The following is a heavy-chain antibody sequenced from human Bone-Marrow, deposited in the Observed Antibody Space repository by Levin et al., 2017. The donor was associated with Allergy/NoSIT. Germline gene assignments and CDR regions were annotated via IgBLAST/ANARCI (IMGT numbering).Heavy chain of an antibody. CDR3: ARDQFWFDP. CDR2: ISGYNGNT. CDR1: GYTFSKFG. J-gene: IGHJ5*02. V-gene: IGHV1-18*01. Sequence: GASVKVSCKASGYTFSKFGISWVRQAPGQGLEWMGWISGYNGNTNYAQNFQGRVTMTTDTSTSTAYMELRSLRSDDTAVYYCARDQFWFDPWGQGTLVTVSP.